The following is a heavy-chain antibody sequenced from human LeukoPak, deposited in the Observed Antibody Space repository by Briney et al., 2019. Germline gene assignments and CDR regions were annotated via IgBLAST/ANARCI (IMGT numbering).Heavy chain of an antibody. Sequence: PSQTLSLTCTVSGGSLSSYDWSWIGQPPGKGVEALGCMYYSGSTNYNPSIQRRVTISVAASKNQCSLNLRYVTAADMAVYYCARGSSDAVVGSSDYYYYYGMDVWGQGTTVTVSS. CDR2: MYYSGST. CDR1: GGSLSSYD. CDR3: ARGSSDAVVGSSDYYYYYGMDV. J-gene: IGHJ6*02. V-gene: IGHV4-59*01. D-gene: IGHD6-19*01.